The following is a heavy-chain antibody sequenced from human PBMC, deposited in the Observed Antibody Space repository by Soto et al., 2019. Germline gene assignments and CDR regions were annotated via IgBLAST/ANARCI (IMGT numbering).Heavy chain of an antibody. V-gene: IGHV4-39*01. D-gene: IGHD4-17*01. CDR2: IYYSGST. CDR1: GGSISSSSYY. Sequence: SETLSLTCTVSGGSISSSSYYWGWIRQPPGKGLEWIGSIYYSGSTYYNPSLKSRVTISVDTSKNQFSLKLSSVTAADTAVYYCARWGDYGGNRMRNGMDVWGQGTTVTVSS. J-gene: IGHJ6*02. CDR3: ARWGDYGGNRMRNGMDV.